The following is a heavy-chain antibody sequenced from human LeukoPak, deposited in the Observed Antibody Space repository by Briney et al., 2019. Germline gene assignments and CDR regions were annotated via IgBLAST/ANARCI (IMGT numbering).Heavy chain of an antibody. Sequence: PGGSLRLSCAASGFTFSTSAMNWVRQVPGKGLEWVSSIDYDSSHIYYAASVRGRFTISRDNSKNTLYLQMNSLRAEDTAVYYCAKEELDIVVVPAAKVAYYMDVWGKGTTVTVSS. CDR1: GFTFSTSA. D-gene: IGHD2-2*03. V-gene: IGHV3-21*01. J-gene: IGHJ6*03. CDR3: AKEELDIVVVPAAKVAYYMDV. CDR2: IDYDSSHI.